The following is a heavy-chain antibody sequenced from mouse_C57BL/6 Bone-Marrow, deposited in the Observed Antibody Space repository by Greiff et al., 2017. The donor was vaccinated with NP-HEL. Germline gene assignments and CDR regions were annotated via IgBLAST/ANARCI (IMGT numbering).Heavy chain of an antibody. CDR3: ARATTVVATRYFDV. Sequence: VQLQQSGAELARPGASVKLSCKASGYTFTSDGISGVKQRTGQGLEWIGEIYPRSGNTYYNEKFKGKATLTADKSSSTAYMELRSLTSEDSAVYFCARATTVVATRYFDVWGTGTTVTVSS. CDR2: IYPRSGNT. V-gene: IGHV1-81*01. J-gene: IGHJ1*03. CDR1: GYTFTSDG. D-gene: IGHD1-1*01.